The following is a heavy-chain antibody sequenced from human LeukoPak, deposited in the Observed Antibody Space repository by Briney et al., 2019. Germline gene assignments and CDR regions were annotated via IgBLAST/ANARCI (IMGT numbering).Heavy chain of an antibody. CDR1: GFTFTDYS. J-gene: IGHJ4*02. Sequence: GGSLTLSCAASGFTFTDYSMNWVRQAPGRGLEWVSSMNSDGSHIYHTGSVEGRFTISRDNARNSLYLQMNGLRDEDTAVYYCARGSFGVFDYWGQGILVTVSS. CDR2: MNSDGSHI. CDR3: ARGSFGVFDY. V-gene: IGHV3-48*02. D-gene: IGHD3-10*01.